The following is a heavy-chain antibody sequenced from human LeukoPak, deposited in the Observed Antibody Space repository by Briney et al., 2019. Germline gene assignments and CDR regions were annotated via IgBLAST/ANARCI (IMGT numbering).Heavy chain of an antibody. V-gene: IGHV7-4-1*02. D-gene: IGHD6-19*01. CDR1: GYTLSSYT. J-gene: IGHJ3*02. CDR3: ARDVRWQWLVLRSAAFDI. CDR2: INTNTGDP. Sequence: GASVKVSCKASGYTLSSYTMNWVRQAPGQGLEWMGWINTNTGDPTYAQGFTGRFVFSLDTSVSTAYLQISSLKAEDTAVYYCARDVRWQWLVLRSAAFDIWGQGTMVTVSS.